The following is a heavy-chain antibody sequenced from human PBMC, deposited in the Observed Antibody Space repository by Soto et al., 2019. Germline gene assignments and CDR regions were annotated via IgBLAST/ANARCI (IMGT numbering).Heavy chain of an antibody. CDR2: IYSSGSA. Sequence: PSDTLSLTCPVSGCSIYTYGWIWLRQPAGKGLEWIGHIYSSGSANYNPSLKSRVSMSVDTSKNQFSLKLNSVTAADTAVYYCATIVGANDYWGQGALVTVSS. V-gene: IGHV4-4*07. J-gene: IGHJ4*02. D-gene: IGHD1-26*01. CDR1: GCSIYTYG. CDR3: ATIVGANDY.